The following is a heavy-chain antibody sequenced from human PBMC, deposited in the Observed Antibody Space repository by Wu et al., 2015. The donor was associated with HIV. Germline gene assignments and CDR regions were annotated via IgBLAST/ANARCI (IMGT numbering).Heavy chain of an antibody. CDR1: GYTFTSFG. D-gene: IGHD5-24*01. CDR3: ARDGGRGYNYASLDY. Sequence: QVQLVQSGTEVKKPGASVKVSCKTSGYTFTSFGISWVRQAPGQGLEWMGWISAYSGDTKYVQKLQGRVTMTKDTSTSTVYMKLSGLRSEDTATYYCARDGGRGYNYASLDYWGQGTVVTVSS. CDR2: ISAYSGDT. J-gene: IGHJ4*02. V-gene: IGHV1-18*01.